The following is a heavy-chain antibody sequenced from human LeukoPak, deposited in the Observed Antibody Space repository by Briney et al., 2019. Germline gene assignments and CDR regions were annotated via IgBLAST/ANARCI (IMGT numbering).Heavy chain of an antibody. CDR3: AKAGAAAATYYFDY. V-gene: IGHV3-9*01. CDR2: ISWNSGSI. CDR1: GFTFDDYA. Sequence: GGSLRLSCAASGFTFDDYAMHWVRQAPGKGLEWVSGISWNSGSIGYADSVKGRFTISRDNAKNSLYLQMNSLRAEDTALYYCAKAGAAAATYYFDYWGQGTLVTVSS. J-gene: IGHJ4*02. D-gene: IGHD6-13*01.